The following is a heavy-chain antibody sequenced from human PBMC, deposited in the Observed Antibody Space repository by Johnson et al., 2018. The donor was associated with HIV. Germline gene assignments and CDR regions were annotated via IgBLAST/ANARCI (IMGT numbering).Heavy chain of an antibody. CDR3: TTDRATYDAFDI. CDR2: IKSKTDGGTT. D-gene: IGHD1-26*01. Sequence: VQLVESGGGLVKPGGSLRLSCAASGFTFNNAWMSWVRQAPGKGLEWVGRIKSKTDGGTTDYAAPVKGRFTISRDDSKNTLYLQMNSLKTEDTAVYYCTTDRATYDAFDIWGQGTMVTVSS. CDR1: GFTFNNAW. V-gene: IGHV3-15*01. J-gene: IGHJ3*02.